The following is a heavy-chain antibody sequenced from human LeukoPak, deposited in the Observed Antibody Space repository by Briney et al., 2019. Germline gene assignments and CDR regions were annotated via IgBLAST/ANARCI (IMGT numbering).Heavy chain of an antibody. CDR3: ARDQYYYDSSGYQFDY. D-gene: IGHD3-22*01. V-gene: IGHV4-61*02. CDR1: GGSISSSSYY. J-gene: IGHJ4*02. CDR2: IYTSGST. Sequence: SEALSLTCTVSGGSISSSSYYWGWIRQPAGKGLEWIGRIYTSGSTNYNPSLKSRVTMSVDTSKNQFSLRLSSVTAADTAVYYCARDQYYYDSSGYQFDYWGQGTLVTVSS.